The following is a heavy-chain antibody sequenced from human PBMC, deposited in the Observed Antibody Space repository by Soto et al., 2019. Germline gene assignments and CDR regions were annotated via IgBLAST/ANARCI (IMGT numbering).Heavy chain of an antibody. V-gene: IGHV3-43D*03. D-gene: IGHD3-3*01. Sequence: PGGSLRLSCAASGFTFANYSIHWVRQVPWRGLEWVSVISRDGDGTHYADSVKGRFVISRDNSKNSLYLQMSSLRSEDTAMYYCARPDYTQDVWYHTYDSWGQGTMLAVSS. CDR1: GFTFANYS. J-gene: IGHJ3*02. CDR3: ARPDYTQDVWYHTYDS. CDR2: ISRDGDGT.